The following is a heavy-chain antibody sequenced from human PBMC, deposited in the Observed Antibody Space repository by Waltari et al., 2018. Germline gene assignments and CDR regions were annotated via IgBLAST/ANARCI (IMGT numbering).Heavy chain of an antibody. D-gene: IGHD3-3*01. V-gene: IGHV3-74*01. CDR1: GFTFGRHW. CDR2: IDDDGSSA. J-gene: IGHJ4*02. CDR3: ASDCCGSGYRIHY. Sequence: DVHLVESGGGLVQPRGSLRLSCTVSGFTFGRHWMHWVRQVPGKGLGWIERIDDDGSSASYADYVKGRFTVSRDNAKNTLYVEMNNLNAEDTAVYYCASDCCGSGYRIHYWGQGTLVNVSS.